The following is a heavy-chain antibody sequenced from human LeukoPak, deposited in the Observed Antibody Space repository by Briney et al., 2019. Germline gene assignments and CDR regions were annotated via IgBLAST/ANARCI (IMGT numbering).Heavy chain of an antibody. V-gene: IGHV4-38-2*02. Sequence: PSETLSLTCTASNYSISSGYYWGWIRQPPGKGLEWIASVYRSGSTYYKSSLKSRVRISVDTSKNQFSLHLTSVTAADTAVYYCARDWFTRLGELSPDRAFDYWGQGTLVTVSS. CDR1: NYSISSGYY. CDR2: VYRSGST. CDR3: ARDWFTRLGELSPDRAFDY. D-gene: IGHD3-16*02. J-gene: IGHJ4*02.